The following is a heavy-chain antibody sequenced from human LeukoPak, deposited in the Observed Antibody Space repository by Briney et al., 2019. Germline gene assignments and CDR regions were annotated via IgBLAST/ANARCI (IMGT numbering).Heavy chain of an antibody. Sequence: PGGSLRLSCVASGFTFSSYGMSWVRQAPGKGLEWVSSISSSSSYIYYADSVKGRFTISRDNAKNSLYLQMNSLRAEDTAVYYCARGYYYDSSGYLYYFDYWGQGTLVTVSS. J-gene: IGHJ4*02. CDR1: GFTFSSYG. CDR3: ARGYYYDSSGYLYYFDY. V-gene: IGHV3-21*01. CDR2: ISSSSSYI. D-gene: IGHD3-22*01.